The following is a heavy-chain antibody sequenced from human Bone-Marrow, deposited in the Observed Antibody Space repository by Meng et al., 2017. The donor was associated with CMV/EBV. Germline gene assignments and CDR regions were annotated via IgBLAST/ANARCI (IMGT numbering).Heavy chain of an antibody. CDR1: SSGSYY. CDR3: AGFEISPNTVTTTYYFDY. Sequence: SSGSYYWSWIRQPPGKGLEWIGYIYYSGSTNYNPSLKSRVTISVDTSKNQFSLKLSSVTAADTAVYYCAGFEISPNTVTTTYYFDYWGRGTLVTVSS. D-gene: IGHD4-17*01. V-gene: IGHV4-61*01. J-gene: IGHJ4*02. CDR2: IYYSGST.